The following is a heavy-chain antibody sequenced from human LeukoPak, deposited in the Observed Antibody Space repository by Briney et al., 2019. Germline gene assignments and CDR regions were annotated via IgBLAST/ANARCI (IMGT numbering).Heavy chain of an antibody. Sequence: SETLSLTCAVYGGSFSGYCWSWIRQPPGKGLEWIGEINHSGSTNYNPSLKSRVTISVDTSKNQFSLKLSSVTAADTAVYYCASVTYYYGSGNVYYFDYWGQGTLVTVSS. CDR3: ASVTYYYGSGNVYYFDY. V-gene: IGHV4-34*01. J-gene: IGHJ4*02. CDR1: GGSFSGYC. CDR2: INHSGST. D-gene: IGHD3-10*01.